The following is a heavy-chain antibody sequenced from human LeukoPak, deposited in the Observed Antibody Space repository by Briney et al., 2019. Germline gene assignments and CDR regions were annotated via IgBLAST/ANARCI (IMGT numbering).Heavy chain of an antibody. CDR3: ARVADYYYYYGMDV. CDR2: INPNSGGT. Sequence: ASVKVSCKASGYTFTNFDINWVRQAPGQGLEWMGWINPNSGGTNYAQKFQGRVTMTRDTSISTAYMELSRLRSDDTAVYYCARVADYYYYYGMDVWGQGTTVTVSS. J-gene: IGHJ6*02. CDR1: GYTFTNFD. V-gene: IGHV1-2*02.